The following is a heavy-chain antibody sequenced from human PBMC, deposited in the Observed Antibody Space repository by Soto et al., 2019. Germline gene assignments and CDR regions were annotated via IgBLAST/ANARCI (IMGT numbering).Heavy chain of an antibody. CDR3: ARTPRRGEGNLNWFDP. J-gene: IGHJ5*02. Sequence: SETLSLTCTVSGGSISSYYWSWIRQPPGKGLEWIGYIYYSGSTNYNPSLKSRVTISVDTSKNQFSLKLSSVTAADTAVYYCARTPRRGEGNLNWFDPWGQGTLVTVSS. CDR1: GGSISSYY. V-gene: IGHV4-59*01. CDR2: IYYSGST. D-gene: IGHD3-16*01.